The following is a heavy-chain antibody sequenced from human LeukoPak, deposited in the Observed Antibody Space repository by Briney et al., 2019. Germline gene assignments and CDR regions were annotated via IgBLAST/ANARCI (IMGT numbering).Heavy chain of an antibody. CDR3: RGSIFGVVIKDYYYYYMDV. CDR1: GGSFSGYY. V-gene: IGHV4-34*01. Sequence: SETLSLTCAVYGGSFSGYYWSWIRQPPGKGLEWIGEINHSGSTNYNPSLKSRVTISVDTSKNQFSLKLSSVTAADTAVYYCRGSIFGVVIKDYYYYYMDVWSKGTTVTVSS. J-gene: IGHJ6*03. CDR2: INHSGST. D-gene: IGHD3-3*02.